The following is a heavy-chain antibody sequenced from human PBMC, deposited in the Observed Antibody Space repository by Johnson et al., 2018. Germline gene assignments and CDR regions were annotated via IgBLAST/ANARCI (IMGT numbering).Heavy chain of an antibody. CDR3: ARRLTHSNFNAFDI. V-gene: IGHV5-51*03. CDR1: GFSFISYW. D-gene: IGHD1-7*01. CDR2: IYPGDSDT. J-gene: IGHJ3*02. Sequence: VQLVESGAEVKKPGESLKISCKGSGFSFISYWIAWVRQMPGKGLEWMGIIYPGDSDTRYSPSFQGQVTIPAAKSISPAYLQWSSLKASDTAMYYCARRLTHSNFNAFDIWGQGTMVTVSS.